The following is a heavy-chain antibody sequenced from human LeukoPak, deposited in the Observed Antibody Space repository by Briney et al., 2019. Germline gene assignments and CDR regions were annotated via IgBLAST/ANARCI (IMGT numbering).Heavy chain of an antibody. CDR2: IYYSGST. CDR1: GYSISSSYY. Sequence: PSETLSLTCTVSGYSISSSYYWSWIRQPPGKGLEWIGYIYYSGSTNYNPSLKSRVTISVDTSKNQFSLKLSSVTAADTAVYYCARADIAAAGTPFDYWGQGTLVTVSS. V-gene: IGHV4-61*01. CDR3: ARADIAAAGTPFDY. J-gene: IGHJ4*02. D-gene: IGHD6-13*01.